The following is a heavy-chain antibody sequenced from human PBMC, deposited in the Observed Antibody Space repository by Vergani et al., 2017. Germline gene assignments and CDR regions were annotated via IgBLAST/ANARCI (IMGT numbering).Heavy chain of an antibody. CDR1: GYSIRTNYY. V-gene: IGHV4-38-2*02. D-gene: IGHD3-10*01. Sequence: QVQLQESGPGLVKPSETLSLTCTVSGYSIRTNYYWGWTRQPPGKGLEWIGSINHSGSTYYNPSLKSRITMSVDTSKNQFSLRLSSVTAADTAMYYCAREGLHSGSGSYNDYWGQGTLVTVSS. CDR3: AREGLHSGSGSYNDY. CDR2: INHSGST. J-gene: IGHJ4*02.